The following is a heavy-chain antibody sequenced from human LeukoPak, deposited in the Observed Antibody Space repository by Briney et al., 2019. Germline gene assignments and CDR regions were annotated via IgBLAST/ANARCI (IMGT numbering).Heavy chain of an antibody. CDR3: ARVSQQLAQFDP. D-gene: IGHD6-13*01. CDR2: IIPIFGTA. Sequence: SVKVSCKASGGTVSSYAISWVRQAPGQGLEWTGGIIPIFGTANYAQKFQGRVTITADKSTSTAYMELSSLRSEDTAVYYCARVSQQLAQFDPWGQGTLVTVSS. V-gene: IGHV1-69*06. CDR1: GGTVSSYA. J-gene: IGHJ5*02.